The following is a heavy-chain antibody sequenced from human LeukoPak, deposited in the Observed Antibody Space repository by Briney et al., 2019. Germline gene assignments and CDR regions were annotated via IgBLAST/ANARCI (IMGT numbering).Heavy chain of an antibody. CDR2: ISGSGGST. D-gene: IGHD2-2*01. Sequence: GGSLRLSCAASGFTFSSYAMSWVRQAPGKGLEWVSAISGSGGSTYYADSVKGRFTISRDNSKNTLYLQMNSLRAEDTAVYYCAKEGEYCSSTSCTYYFDYWGQGTLVTVSS. CDR3: AKEGEYCSSTSCTYYFDY. CDR1: GFTFSSYA. J-gene: IGHJ4*02. V-gene: IGHV3-23*01.